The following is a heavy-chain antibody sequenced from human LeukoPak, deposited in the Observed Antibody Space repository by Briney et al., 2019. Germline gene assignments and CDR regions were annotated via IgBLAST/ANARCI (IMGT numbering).Heavy chain of an antibody. J-gene: IGHJ4*02. Sequence: ASVKVSCKASGYTFTGYYMHWVRQAPGQGLEWMGWINPNSGGTNYAQKFQGRVTMTRDTSISTAYMELSRLRSEDTAVYYCARGHRKGPSGSYYGYWGQGTLVTVSS. CDR3: ARGHRKGPSGSYYGY. CDR2: INPNSGGT. CDR1: GYTFTGYY. D-gene: IGHD1-26*01. V-gene: IGHV1-2*02.